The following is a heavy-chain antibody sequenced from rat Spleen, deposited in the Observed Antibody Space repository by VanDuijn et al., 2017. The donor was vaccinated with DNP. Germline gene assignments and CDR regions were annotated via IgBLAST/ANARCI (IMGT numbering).Heavy chain of an antibody. CDR1: GFTFCNYG. J-gene: IGHJ3*01. CDR3: ARGGDGYDY. V-gene: IGHV5-29*01. D-gene: IGHD1-12*03. Sequence: EVKLVESGGGLVQPGRSLKLSCAASGFTFCNYGIHWIRPAPTTNLEWVATIINDGSSTYYRDSVKGRFTNSRENAKNTLYLQMDSLRSEDTATYYCARGGDGYDYWGQGTLVTVSS. CDR2: IINDGSST.